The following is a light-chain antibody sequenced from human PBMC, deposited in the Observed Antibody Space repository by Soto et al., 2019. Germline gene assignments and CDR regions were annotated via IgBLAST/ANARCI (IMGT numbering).Light chain of an antibody. CDR3: SSYTTTNTYV. J-gene: IGLJ1*01. V-gene: IGLV2-14*01. CDR1: SSDVGAYNY. CDR2: EVS. Sequence: QSVLTQPASVSGSPGQSITISCTGTSSDVGAYNYVSWYQQHPGKAPKLMIYEVSNRPSGVSNRFSGSKSGNTASLTISWLQAEDEADYYCSSYTTTNTYVFVTGTKVTVL.